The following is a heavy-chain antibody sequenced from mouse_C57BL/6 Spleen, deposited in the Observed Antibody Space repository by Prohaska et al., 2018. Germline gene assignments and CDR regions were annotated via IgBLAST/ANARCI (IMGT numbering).Heavy chain of an antibody. CDR1: GYTFTDYY. D-gene: IGHD1-1*01. J-gene: IGHJ1*03. CDR2: INPYNGGT. Sequence: EVQLQQSGPVLVKPGASVKMSCKASGYTFTDYYMNWVKQSHGKSLEWIGVINPYNGGTSYNQKFKGKATLTVDKSSSTAYMELNSLTSEDSAVYYCARRGYYYGSSYGNWYFDVWGTGTTVTVSS. V-gene: IGHV1-19*01. CDR3: ARRGYYYGSSYGNWYFDV.